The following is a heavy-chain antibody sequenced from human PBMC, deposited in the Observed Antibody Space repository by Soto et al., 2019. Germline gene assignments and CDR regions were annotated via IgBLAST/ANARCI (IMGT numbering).Heavy chain of an antibody. J-gene: IGHJ6*02. V-gene: IGHV3-30*18. Sequence: GGSLRLSCAASGFTFRSYGMHWVRQAPGKGLEWVAVISYDGSNKYYADSVKGRFTISRDNSKNTLYLQMNSLRAEDTAVYYCAKEIVVVVAATGYYGMDVWGQGTTVTVSS. CDR3: AKEIVVVVAATGYYGMDV. D-gene: IGHD2-15*01. CDR1: GFTFRSYG. CDR2: ISYDGSNK.